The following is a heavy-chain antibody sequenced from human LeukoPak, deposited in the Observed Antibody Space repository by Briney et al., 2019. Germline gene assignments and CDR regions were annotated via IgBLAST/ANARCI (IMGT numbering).Heavy chain of an antibody. Sequence: GGSLKLSCVVSGFTFSGSAVHWVRQASGKGLEWVGRIRSKANNYATAYAASVKGRFSISRDDSKNTVYLQMNSLKTEDTAVYYCARAYSSSSRTPGYWGQGTLVTVSS. CDR2: IRSKANNYAT. D-gene: IGHD6-6*01. J-gene: IGHJ4*02. CDR3: ARAYSSSSRTPGY. V-gene: IGHV3-73*01. CDR1: GFTFSGSA.